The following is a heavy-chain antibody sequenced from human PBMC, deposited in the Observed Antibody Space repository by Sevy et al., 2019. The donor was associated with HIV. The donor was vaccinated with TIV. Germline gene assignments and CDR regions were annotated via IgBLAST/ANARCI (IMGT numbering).Heavy chain of an antibody. CDR2: IYYSGST. Sequence: SETLSLTCTVSGGSISSSSYYWGWIRQPPGKGLEWIGSIYYSGSTYYNPSLKSRVTISVDTSKYQFSLKLSSVTAADTAVYYCARLFFSHYGDPQRDYWGQGTLVTVSS. CDR3: ARLFFSHYGDPQRDY. D-gene: IGHD4-17*01. J-gene: IGHJ4*02. V-gene: IGHV4-39*01. CDR1: GGSISSSSYY.